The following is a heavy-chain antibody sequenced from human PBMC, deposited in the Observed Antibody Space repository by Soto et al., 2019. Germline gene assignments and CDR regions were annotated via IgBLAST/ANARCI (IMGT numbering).Heavy chain of an antibody. D-gene: IGHD2-2*01. Sequence: GGSLRLSCAASGFTFSSYSMNWVRQAPGKGLEWVSSISSSSSYIYYADSVKGRFTISRDNAKNSLYLQMNSLRAEDTAVYYCARDRGYCSSTSCHGYWGQGTLVTVSS. V-gene: IGHV3-21*01. J-gene: IGHJ4*02. CDR2: ISSSSSYI. CDR3: ARDRGYCSSTSCHGY. CDR1: GFTFSSYS.